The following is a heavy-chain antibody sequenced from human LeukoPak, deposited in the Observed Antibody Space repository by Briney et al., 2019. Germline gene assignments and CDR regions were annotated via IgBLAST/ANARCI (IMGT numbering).Heavy chain of an antibody. Sequence: GGSLRLSCVASGFTFNIYGMSWVRQAPGKGLEWVSRVGGGDDIHYADSVNGRFTGYRDDAKNTVYLQMNSLRVEDTAIYFCAKDATPRNRLWDHFDSWGQGTLVSVSS. J-gene: IGHJ4*02. CDR2: VGGGDDI. D-gene: IGHD2-21*01. V-gene: IGHV3-23*01. CDR1: GFTFNIYG. CDR3: AKDATPRNRLWDHFDS.